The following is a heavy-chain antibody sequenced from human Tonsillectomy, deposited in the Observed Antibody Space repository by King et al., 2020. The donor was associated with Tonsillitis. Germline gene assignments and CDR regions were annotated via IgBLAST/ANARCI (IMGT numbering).Heavy chain of an antibody. J-gene: IGHJ6*02. V-gene: IGHV4-39*01. Sequence: QLQESGPGLVKPSETLSLTCTVSGGSISSSSYYWGWIRQPPGKGLEWIGSIYYSGSTYYNPSLKSRVTISVDTSKNQFSLKLSSVTAADTAVYYCARLGLVGDPRTYYYYGMYVWGQGTTGTVSS. CDR1: GGSISSSSYY. D-gene: IGHD2-21*02. CDR3: ARLGLVGDPRTYYYYGMYV. CDR2: IYYSGST.